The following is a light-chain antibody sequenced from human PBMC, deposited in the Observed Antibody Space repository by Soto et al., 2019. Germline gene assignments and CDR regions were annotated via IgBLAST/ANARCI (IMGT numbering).Light chain of an antibody. CDR3: QSYDNNVSGHVV. V-gene: IGLV1-40*01. Sequence: QTVVTQPPSVSGAPGQSVTISCTGSTSNIGAAMDVHWYQQFPGVAPKLLIYGDNNRPSGVPDRFSGARSGTSASLAIAGLQTDDEAVYYCQSYDNNVSGHVVFGGGTKLTVL. CDR1: TSNIGAAMD. J-gene: IGLJ2*01. CDR2: GDN.